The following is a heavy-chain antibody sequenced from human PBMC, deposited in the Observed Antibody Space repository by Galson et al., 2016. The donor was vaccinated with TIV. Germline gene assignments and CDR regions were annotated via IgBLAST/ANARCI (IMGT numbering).Heavy chain of an antibody. Sequence: QSGAEVTKPGESLKISCKGSGFTFTRHWIGWVRQMPGKGLEWMGIIYPGDSETRYSPTFQGQVTISADKSISTAYLQWTSLKASDTAMYYCARGRIESSGYRPDGFEIWGQGTMVTMSS. D-gene: IGHD3-22*01. CDR1: GFTFTRHW. V-gene: IGHV5-51*03. CDR3: ARGRIESSGYRPDGFEI. J-gene: IGHJ3*02. CDR2: IYPGDSET.